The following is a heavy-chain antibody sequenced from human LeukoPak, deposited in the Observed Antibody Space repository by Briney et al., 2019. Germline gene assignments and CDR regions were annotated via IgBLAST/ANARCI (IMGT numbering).Heavy chain of an antibody. Sequence: SETLSLTCTVSGGSISSSSYYWGWLRQPPGKVLEWLGSIYYSGSTYYNPSLKSRVTISVDTSKNQFSLKLSSVTAADTAVYYCARFYSGQQRDRFDYWGQGTLVTVSS. J-gene: IGHJ4*02. CDR2: IYYSGST. CDR1: GGSISSSSYY. V-gene: IGHV4-39*07. CDR3: ARFYSGQQRDRFDY. D-gene: IGHD6-13*01.